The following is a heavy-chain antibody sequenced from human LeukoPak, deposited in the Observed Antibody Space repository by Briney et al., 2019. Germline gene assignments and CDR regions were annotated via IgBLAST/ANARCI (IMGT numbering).Heavy chain of an antibody. Sequence: PGGSLRLSCAASGFTFSSYATHWVRQAPGKGLEWVAVISYDGSNKYYADSVKGRFTISRDNSKNTLYLQMNSLRAEDTAVYYCARDPEYQLLSFAFDIWGQGTMVTVSS. CDR1: GFTFSSYA. CDR2: ISYDGSNK. V-gene: IGHV3-30-3*01. D-gene: IGHD2-2*01. CDR3: ARDPEYQLLSFAFDI. J-gene: IGHJ3*02.